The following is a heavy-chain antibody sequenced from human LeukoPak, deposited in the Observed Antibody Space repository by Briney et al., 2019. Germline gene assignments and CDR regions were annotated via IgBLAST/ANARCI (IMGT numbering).Heavy chain of an antibody. J-gene: IGHJ6*02. V-gene: IGHV1-8*01. CDR3: ARGINILTGYYYYYGMDV. D-gene: IGHD3-9*01. CDR1: GYTFTSYD. CDR2: MNPNSGNT. Sequence: ASVKVSCKASGYTFTSYDINWVRQATGQGLEWMGWMNPNSGNTGYAQKFQGRVTMTRNTSISTAYMELSSLRSEDTAVYYCARGINILTGYYYYYGMDVWGHGTTVTVSS.